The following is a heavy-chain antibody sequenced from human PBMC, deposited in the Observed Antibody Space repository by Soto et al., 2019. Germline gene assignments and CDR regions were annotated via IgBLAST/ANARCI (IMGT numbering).Heavy chain of an antibody. Sequence: EVQLLESGGGLAQPGGSLRLSCAASGFSISTYGVTWVRQAPGKGLEWVSGFSGSSGNTYYADSVKGRFTISRDNSKNTVYLQMNSLRAEDTAVYYCARWNGYGDYWGQGTLVTVSS. CDR1: GFSISTYG. J-gene: IGHJ4*02. CDR3: ARWNGYGDY. V-gene: IGHV3-23*01. CDR2: FSGSSGNT. D-gene: IGHD1-1*01.